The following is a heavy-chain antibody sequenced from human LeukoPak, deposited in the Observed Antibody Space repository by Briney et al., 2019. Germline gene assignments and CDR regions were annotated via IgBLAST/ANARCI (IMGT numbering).Heavy chain of an antibody. CDR1: GFTFSSYG. Sequence: GGSLSLSCAASGFTFSSYGMHWVRQAPGKGLEWVAFIRYDGSNKYYADSVKGRFTISRDNSKNTLYLQMNSLRAEDTAVYYCAKRAYSSGWPPYYSWFYPWVEGTLVSDSS. CDR2: IRYDGSNK. J-gene: IGHJ5*02. CDR3: AKRAYSSGWPPYYSWFYP. D-gene: IGHD6-19*01. V-gene: IGHV3-30*02.